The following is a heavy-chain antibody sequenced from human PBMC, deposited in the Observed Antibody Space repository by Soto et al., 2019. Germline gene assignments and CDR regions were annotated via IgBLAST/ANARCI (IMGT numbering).Heavy chain of an antibody. D-gene: IGHD3-22*01. CDR2: ISDDGSNK. V-gene: IGHV3-30-3*01. CDR1: GFTFSRYS. CDR3: ARDVRHYYDSSGYEI. J-gene: IGHJ4*02. Sequence: QVQLVESGGGVVQPGRSLRLSCAASGFTFSRYSMHWVRQAPGKGLEWVAVISDDGSNKYNADSVKGRFTFSRDNSKNTLYLQMNSLRAEDTAVYYCARDVRHYYDSSGYEIWGQGTLVTVSS.